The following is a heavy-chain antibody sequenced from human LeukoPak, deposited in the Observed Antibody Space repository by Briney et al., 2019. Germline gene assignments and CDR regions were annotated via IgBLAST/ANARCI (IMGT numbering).Heavy chain of an antibody. CDR2: IRSDGNDT. D-gene: IGHD2-21*01. CDR3: AKAPVTTCRGAYCYPFDY. CDR1: GFTFSDTW. V-gene: IGHV3-74*01. Sequence: GRSLRLSCAASGFTFSDTWMHWVRQAPGEALVWVSRIRSDGNDTRYAESVKGRFTISRDSSKNTLFLQMNRLRPEDAAVYYCAKAPVTTCRGAYCYPFDYWGQGTLVTVAS. J-gene: IGHJ4*02.